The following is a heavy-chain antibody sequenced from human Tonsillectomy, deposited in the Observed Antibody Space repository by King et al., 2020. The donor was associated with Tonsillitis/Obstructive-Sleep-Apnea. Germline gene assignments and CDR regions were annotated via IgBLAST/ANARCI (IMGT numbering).Heavy chain of an antibody. D-gene: IGHD6-6*01. CDR3: AGGRGVYSSSSQSPFDI. V-gene: IGHV3-30*04. Sequence: VQLVESGGGVVQPGRSLRLSCAASGFTFSSYAMHWVRQAPGKGLEWVALMSYDGSDKYYADSVKGRFTISRDNSKKTLYLQMNSLRAEDTAVYYCAGGRGVYSSSSQSPFDICGQETMVTVSS. CDR2: MSYDGSDK. CDR1: GFTFSSYA. J-gene: IGHJ3*02.